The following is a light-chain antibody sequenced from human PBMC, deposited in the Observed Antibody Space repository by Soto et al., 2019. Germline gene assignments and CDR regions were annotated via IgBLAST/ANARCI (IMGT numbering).Light chain of an antibody. J-gene: IGKJ4*02. Sequence: SPEEGATLSCRASQSVTGNYLAWYQQKPGQAPRLLIHGASNRATGIPDRFSGSGSGTDFSLVCGRLDPEDSVVYYCQLSAVLLGTCAGGTKVDIK. V-gene: IGKV3-20*01. CDR3: QLSAVLLGT. CDR1: QSVTGNY. CDR2: GAS.